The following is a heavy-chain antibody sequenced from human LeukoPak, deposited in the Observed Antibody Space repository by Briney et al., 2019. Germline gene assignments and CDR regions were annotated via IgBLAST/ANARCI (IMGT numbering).Heavy chain of an antibody. J-gene: IGHJ4*02. Sequence: PGGSLRLSCAASGFTVSSNYMSWVRQAPGKGLVWVSVIYSGGSTYYADSVKGRFTISRDNSKNTLHLQMNSLRAEDTAVYYCVRGAWGLDYFDYWGQGTLVTVSS. CDR1: GFTVSSNY. V-gene: IGHV3-66*01. CDR3: VRGAWGLDYFDY. CDR2: IYSGGST. D-gene: IGHD1-26*01.